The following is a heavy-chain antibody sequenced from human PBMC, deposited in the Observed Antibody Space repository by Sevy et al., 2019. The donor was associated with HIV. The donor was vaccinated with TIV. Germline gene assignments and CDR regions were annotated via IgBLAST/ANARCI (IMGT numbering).Heavy chain of an antibody. V-gene: IGHV4-39*01. Sequence: SETLSLTCTVSGGSISSSSYYWGWIRQPPGKGLEWIGSIYYSGSTYYNPSLKSRVTISVDTSTNQFSLKLSSVTAADTAVYYCALPRGDSSGYYFDYWGQGTLVTVSS. CDR3: ALPRGDSSGYYFDY. CDR2: IYYSGST. J-gene: IGHJ4*02. CDR1: GGSISSSSYY. D-gene: IGHD3-22*01.